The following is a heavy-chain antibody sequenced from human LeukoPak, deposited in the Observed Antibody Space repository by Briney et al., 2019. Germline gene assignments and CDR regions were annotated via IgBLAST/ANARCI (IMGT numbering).Heavy chain of an antibody. CDR3: ARRKWLHYYGMDV. J-gene: IGHJ6*02. V-gene: IGHV4-34*01. D-gene: IGHD6-19*01. Sequence: SETLSLTCAVYGGSFSGYYWSWIRQPPGKGLEWIGEINHSGSTNYNPSLKSRVTISVDTSKNQFSLKLSSVTAADTAVYYCARRKWLHYYGMDVWGQGTTVTVSS. CDR2: INHSGST. CDR1: GGSFSGYY.